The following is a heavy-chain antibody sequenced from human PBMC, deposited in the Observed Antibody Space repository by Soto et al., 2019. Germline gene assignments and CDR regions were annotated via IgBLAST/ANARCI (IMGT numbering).Heavy chain of an antibody. CDR3: ARGNGGDYLVDLYYYYGMDV. J-gene: IGHJ6*02. CDR1: GYTFTSYG. V-gene: IGHV1-18*01. CDR2: ISAYNGNT. Sequence: ASVKVSCKASGYTFTSYGISWVRQAPGQGLEWMGWISAYNGNTNYAQKLQGRVTMTTDTSTSTAYMELRSLRSDDTAVYYCARGNGGDYLVDLYYYYGMDVWGQGTTVTVSS. D-gene: IGHD4-17*01.